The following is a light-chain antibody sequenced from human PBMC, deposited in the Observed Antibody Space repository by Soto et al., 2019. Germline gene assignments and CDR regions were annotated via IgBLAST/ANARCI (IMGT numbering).Light chain of an antibody. CDR3: QQLGET. CDR2: AAS. Sequence: DTVMTESPDSRAVSLGERGTINCKSSQSVLYSSNNKNYLAWYQQKPGKAPKLLIYAASTLQSGVPSRFRGSGSGTDFTLTISSLQPEDFATYYCQQLGETFGPGTKVDIK. V-gene: IGKV4-1*01. CDR1: QSVLYSSNNKNY. J-gene: IGKJ3*01.